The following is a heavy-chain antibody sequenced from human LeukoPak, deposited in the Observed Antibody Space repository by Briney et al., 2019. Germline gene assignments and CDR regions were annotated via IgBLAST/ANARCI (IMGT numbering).Heavy chain of an antibody. V-gene: IGHV4-39*07. CDR1: GGSISSSSYY. D-gene: IGHD6-13*01. CDR3: ARDWAIAAAGTIWFDP. Sequence: SETLSLTCTVSGGSISSSSYYWGWIRQPPGKGLEWIGSIYYSGSTYYNPSLKSRVTISVDTSKNQFSLKLSSVTAADTAVYYCARDWAIAAAGTIWFDPWGQGTLVTVSS. J-gene: IGHJ5*02. CDR2: IYYSGST.